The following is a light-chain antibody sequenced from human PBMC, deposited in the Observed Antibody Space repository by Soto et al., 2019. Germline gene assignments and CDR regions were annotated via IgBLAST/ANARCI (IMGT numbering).Light chain of an antibody. V-gene: IGKV4-1*01. CDR2: WAS. Sequence: DIVVTQSPESLAVSLGERATINCKSTQSVLLSSQNKNCITWYQQKPGQPPKVLIYWASTPSSGVPDRFSGRGSWTDFTLTISSLQAEDVAVYYCHQYCTIPRTFGQGTKVEIK. J-gene: IGKJ1*01. CDR3: HQYCTIPRT. CDR1: QSVLLSSQNKNC.